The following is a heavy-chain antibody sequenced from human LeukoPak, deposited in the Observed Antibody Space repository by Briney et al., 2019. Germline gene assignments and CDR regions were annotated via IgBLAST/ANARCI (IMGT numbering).Heavy chain of an antibody. CDR3: ARDSDSWGYFDY. CDR1: GGSISSGGYY. Sequence: SETLSLTCTVSGGSISSGGYYWSWIRQHPGKGLEWIGYIYYSGSTYYNPSLKSRVTISVDTSKNQFSLKLSSVTAADAAVYYCARDSDSWGYFDYRDQGTLVTVSS. CDR2: IYYSGST. J-gene: IGHJ4*02. V-gene: IGHV4-31*03. D-gene: IGHD3-16*01.